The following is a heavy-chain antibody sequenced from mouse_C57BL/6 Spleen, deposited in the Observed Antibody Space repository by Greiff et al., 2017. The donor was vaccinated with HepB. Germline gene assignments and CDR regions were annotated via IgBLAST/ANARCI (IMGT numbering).Heavy chain of an antibody. J-gene: IGHJ3*01. V-gene: IGHV1-82*01. Sequence: QVQLKESGPELVKPGASVKISCKASGYAFSSSWMNWVKQRPGKGLEWIGRIYPGDGDTNYNGKFKGKATLTADKSSSTAYMQLSSLTYEDSAVYFCARNYDSRGAWFAYWGQGTLVTVSA. D-gene: IGHD1-1*01. CDR2: IYPGDGDT. CDR1: GYAFSSSW. CDR3: ARNYDSRGAWFAY.